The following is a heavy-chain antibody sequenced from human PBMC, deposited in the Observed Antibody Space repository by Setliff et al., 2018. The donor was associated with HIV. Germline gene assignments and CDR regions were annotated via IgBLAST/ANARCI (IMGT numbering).Heavy chain of an antibody. CDR3: ASSSPGYYDILTGYYEGYYFDY. CDR2: INHSGNT. Sequence: SETLSLTCAVYGGSFNGYSWTWIRQPPGKGLEWIGEINHSGNTNYNPSLKSRVTISVDTSKNQFPLKLSSVTAADTAVYYCASSSPGYYDILTGYYEGYYFDYWGQGTLVTVSS. D-gene: IGHD3-9*01. J-gene: IGHJ4*02. CDR1: GGSFNGYS. V-gene: IGHV4-34*01.